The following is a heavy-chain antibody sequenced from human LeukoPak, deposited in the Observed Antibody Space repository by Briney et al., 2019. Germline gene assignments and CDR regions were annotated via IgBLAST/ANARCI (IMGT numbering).Heavy chain of an antibody. D-gene: IGHD3-22*01. Sequence: PLGTLTLTCTVSGGSISSYYWSWIRQPAGKGLEWIGRIYTSGSTNYNPSLKSRVTMSVDTSKNQFSLKLSSVTAADTAVYYCARDEYDSSGYYINYYYMDVWGKGTTVTVSS. CDR3: ARDEYDSSGYYINYYYMDV. CDR2: IYTSGST. CDR1: GGSISSYY. J-gene: IGHJ6*03. V-gene: IGHV4-4*07.